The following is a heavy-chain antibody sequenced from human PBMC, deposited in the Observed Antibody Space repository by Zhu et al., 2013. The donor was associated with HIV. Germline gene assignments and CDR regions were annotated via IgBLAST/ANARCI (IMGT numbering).Heavy chain of an antibody. CDR1: GYTFSGHY. V-gene: IGHV1-46*01. CDR3: ARGRGYSQGGDLLYHYYYMDV. D-gene: IGHD5-18*01. J-gene: IGHJ6*03. CDR2: LNPGDGRA. Sequence: QVQVVQSGPEVGKPGASVTVSCKASGYTFSGHYLHWVRQAPGQGPEWMGILNPGDGRATYAQKFQGRITMTRDTSTSTVYMELTSLTSDDTADYFCARGRGYSQGGDLLYHYYYMDVWGTGTTVTVSS.